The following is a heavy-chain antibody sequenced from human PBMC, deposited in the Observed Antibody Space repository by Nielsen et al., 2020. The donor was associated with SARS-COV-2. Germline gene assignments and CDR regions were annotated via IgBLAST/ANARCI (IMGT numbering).Heavy chain of an antibody. V-gene: IGHV3-74*01. J-gene: IGHJ6*02. CDR3: AKELPSVDSLYYYYGMDV. D-gene: IGHD3/OR15-3a*01. CDR2: INSDGSST. CDR1: GFTFSSYW. Sequence: GESLKISCAASGFTFSSYWMHWVRQAPGKGLVWVSRINSDGSSTSYADSVKGRFTISRDNSKNTLYLQMNSLRAEDTAVYYCAKELPSVDSLYYYYGMDVWGQGTTVTVSS.